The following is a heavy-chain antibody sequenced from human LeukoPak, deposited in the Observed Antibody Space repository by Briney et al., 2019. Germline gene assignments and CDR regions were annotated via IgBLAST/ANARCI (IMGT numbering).Heavy chain of an antibody. CDR3: ARGRGYGEPDYFDY. D-gene: IGHD4-17*01. V-gene: IGHV4-34*01. J-gene: IGHJ4*02. CDR2: INHSGST. CDR1: GGSFSGYY. Sequence: KPSETLSLTCAVYGGSFSGYYWSWIRQPPGKGLEWIGEINHSGSTNYNPSLKSRVTISVDTSKNQFSLKLSSVTAADTAVYYCARGRGYGEPDYFDYWGQGTLVTVSS.